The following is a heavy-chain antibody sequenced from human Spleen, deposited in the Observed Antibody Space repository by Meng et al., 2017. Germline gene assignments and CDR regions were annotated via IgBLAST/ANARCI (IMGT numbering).Heavy chain of an antibody. J-gene: IGHJ4*01. CDR3: ARGGVPAALDY. D-gene: IGHD2-2*01. V-gene: IGHV3-74*03. Sequence: EVPVVESGGGLVQPGGSLRLSCAASGFTFSKHWMFWVRQAPGKGLVWLSYIHPDGSSTAYADSVKGRFTISRDNAKNTLSLQMDSLRADDTAVYYCARGGVPAALDYWGQGTLVTVSS. CDR2: IHPDGSST. CDR1: GFTFSKHW.